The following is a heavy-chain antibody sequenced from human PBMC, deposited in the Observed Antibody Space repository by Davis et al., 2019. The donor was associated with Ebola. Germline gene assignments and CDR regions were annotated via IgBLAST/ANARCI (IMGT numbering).Heavy chain of an antibody. CDR2: ISGSGGST. J-gene: IGHJ6*04. V-gene: IGHV3-23*01. Sequence: GGSLRLSCAASGFTFTTYWMSWVRQAPGKGLEWVSAISGSGGSTYYADSVKGRFTISRDNAKNTLYLQMNSLRAEDTAVYYCARGADSSWFRYYYGMDVWGKGTTVTVSS. CDR1: GFTFTTYW. CDR3: ARGADSSWFRYYYGMDV. D-gene: IGHD6-13*01.